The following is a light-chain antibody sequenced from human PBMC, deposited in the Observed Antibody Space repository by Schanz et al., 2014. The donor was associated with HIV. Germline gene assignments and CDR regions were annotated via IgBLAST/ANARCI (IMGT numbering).Light chain of an antibody. CDR2: KTS. V-gene: IGKV1-9*01. Sequence: IQLTQSPSFLSASVGDRVTITCRASQDINNYLAWFQQKPGRAPKLLIYKTSNLESGVPSRFSGSGSGTEFTLTINSLQPDDFATYFCQQFHTYPYTFGQGTKLEIK. CDR3: QQFHTYPYT. J-gene: IGKJ2*01. CDR1: QDINNY.